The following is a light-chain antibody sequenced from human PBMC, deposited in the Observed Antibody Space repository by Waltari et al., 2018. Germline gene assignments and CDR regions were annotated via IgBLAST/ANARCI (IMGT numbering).Light chain of an antibody. V-gene: IGKV3-20*01. J-gene: IGKJ1*01. Sequence: VLTQSPGTLSLSPGERATLSCRASQTISKYLVWYQQRPGHAPRLHIYAAATRATGIPDRFSGSGFGTDFTLTISRLEPEDFAMYYCQNHERLPATFGQGTKVEIK. CDR1: QTISKY. CDR3: QNHERLPAT. CDR2: AAA.